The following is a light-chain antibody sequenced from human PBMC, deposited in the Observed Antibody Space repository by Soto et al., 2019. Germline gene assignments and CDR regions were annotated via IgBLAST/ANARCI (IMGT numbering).Light chain of an antibody. CDR2: AAS. V-gene: IGKV1-9*01. CDR1: QGISSY. Sequence: IQLTQSPSSLSASVGDRVTITCRASQGISSYLAWYQQKPWKAPKLLIYAASTLQSGVPSRFSGSGSGTDFTLTISSLQPEDFATYYCQQLNSYPQTFGGGTKVEIK. J-gene: IGKJ4*01. CDR3: QQLNSYPQT.